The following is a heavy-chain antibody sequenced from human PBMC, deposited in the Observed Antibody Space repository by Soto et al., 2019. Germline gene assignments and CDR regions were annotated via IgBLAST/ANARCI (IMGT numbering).Heavy chain of an antibody. CDR1: GFTFRSYG. Sequence: QVQLVESGGGVVQPGRSLRLACAASGFTFRSYGMHWVRQAPGKVLEWVAVIWYDGSKKYYADSVKGRFTISRDNSKNTLYLQMNSLRAEDAAVYYCARGIVGATSGMDVWGQGTTVTVSS. D-gene: IGHD1-26*01. J-gene: IGHJ6*02. V-gene: IGHV3-33*01. CDR3: ARGIVGATSGMDV. CDR2: IWYDGSKK.